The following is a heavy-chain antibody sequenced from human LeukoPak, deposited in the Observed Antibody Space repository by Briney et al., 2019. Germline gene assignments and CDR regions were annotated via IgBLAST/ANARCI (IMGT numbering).Heavy chain of an antibody. CDR2: IYPNSGDT. D-gene: IGHD2-15*01. J-gene: IGHJ4*02. V-gene: IGHV1-2*02. CDR1: GYTFTGFY. Sequence: ASVKVSCKASGYTFTGFYMYWVRQAPGQGLEWMGWIYPNSGDTNYAQKFEGRVTMTRDTSINTAYMELSGLRYDDTAVYYCVRDGESMMVEFDLWGQGTLVIVSS. CDR3: VRDGESMMVEFDL.